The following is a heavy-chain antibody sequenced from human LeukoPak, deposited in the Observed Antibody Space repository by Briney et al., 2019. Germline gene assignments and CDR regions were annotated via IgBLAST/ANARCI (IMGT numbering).Heavy chain of an antibody. CDR2: IYPGDSDT. CDR3: ARRYCSSTSCYGDLDY. V-gene: IGHV5-51*01. Sequence: GESLKISCKGSGYSFTSYWIGWVRQMPGKGLEWMGIIYPGDSDTRYSPSFQGQVTISADKSISTAYLQWSSLKASDTAMYYCARRYCSSTSCYGDLDYWGQGTLVTVSS. D-gene: IGHD2-2*01. J-gene: IGHJ4*02. CDR1: GYSFTSYW.